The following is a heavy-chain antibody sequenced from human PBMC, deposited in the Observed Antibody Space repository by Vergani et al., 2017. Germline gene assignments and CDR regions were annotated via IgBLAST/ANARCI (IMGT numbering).Heavy chain of an antibody. CDR1: GYSFTSYW. Sequence: EVQLVQSGAEVKKPGESLKISCKGSGYSFTSYWIGWVRQMPGKGLEWMGIIYPGDSDTRYSPSFQGQVTISADKSIRTAYLQWSSLKASDTAMYYCASLSVTTHEPIAAAGDAFDIWGQGTMVTVSS. CDR2: IYPGDSDT. D-gene: IGHD6-13*01. J-gene: IGHJ3*02. CDR3: ASLSVTTHEPIAAAGDAFDI. V-gene: IGHV5-51*01.